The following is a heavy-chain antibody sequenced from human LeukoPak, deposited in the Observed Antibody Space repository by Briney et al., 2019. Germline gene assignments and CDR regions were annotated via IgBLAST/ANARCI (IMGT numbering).Heavy chain of an antibody. Sequence: ASVKVSCKASGYTFTSYGISWVRQAPGQGLEWMGWISAYNGNTNYAQKLQGRVTMTTDTSTSTAYMELRSLRSDDTAVYYCARARDRGYDFGDEYFQHWGQGTLVTVSS. CDR2: ISAYNGNT. J-gene: IGHJ1*01. V-gene: IGHV1-18*04. CDR1: GYTFTSYG. D-gene: IGHD5-12*01. CDR3: ARARDRGYDFGDEYFQH.